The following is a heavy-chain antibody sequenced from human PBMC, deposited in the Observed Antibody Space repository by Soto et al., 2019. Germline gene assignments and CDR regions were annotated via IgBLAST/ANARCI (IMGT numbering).Heavy chain of an antibody. V-gene: IGHV1-46*01. CDR2: INPNGGYT. J-gene: IGHJ4*02. CDR1: GYDFFKYN. D-gene: IGHD2-21*02. Sequence: QVQLVQSGAEVKKPGASVKVSCKTSGYDFFKYNMHWVRQAPGQGLEWMGVINPNGGYTRHAQKLQVRVIMTRDTSSKIVYMELSGLTSEDTAMYYCTRADSDVVILPDVRPLFDLWGQGALVTVSS. CDR3: TRADSDVVILPDVRPLFDL.